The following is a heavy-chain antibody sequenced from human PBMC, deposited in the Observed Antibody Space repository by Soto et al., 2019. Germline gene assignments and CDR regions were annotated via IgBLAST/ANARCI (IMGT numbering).Heavy chain of an antibody. J-gene: IGHJ3*02. D-gene: IGHD1-1*01. CDR1: RYTFTCSS. Sequence: ASVKVSCKASRYTFTCSSLHWVRQAPGQRLEWMGWINPNNGVTNYAQKFQGRVAMTRDTSISTAYMELSRLTSDDTAVYYCARVQLELMRDAFDIWGQGTMVTVSS. V-gene: IGHV1-2*02. CDR3: ARVQLELMRDAFDI. CDR2: INPNNGVT.